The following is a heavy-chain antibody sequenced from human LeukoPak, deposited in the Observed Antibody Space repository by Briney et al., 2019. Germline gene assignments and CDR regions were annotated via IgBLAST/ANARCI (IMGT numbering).Heavy chain of an antibody. CDR2: IYTSGST. CDR1: GGSISSYY. CDR3: ARGADYGSGSYYGYYYYYYMDV. D-gene: IGHD3-10*01. J-gene: IGHJ6*03. V-gene: IGHV4-4*07. Sequence: SETLSLTCTVSGGSISSYYWSWIRQPAGKGLEWIGRIYTSGSTNYNPSLKSRVTMSVDTSKNQFSLKLSSVTAADTAVYYCARGADYGSGSYYGYYYYYYMDVWGKGTTVTISS.